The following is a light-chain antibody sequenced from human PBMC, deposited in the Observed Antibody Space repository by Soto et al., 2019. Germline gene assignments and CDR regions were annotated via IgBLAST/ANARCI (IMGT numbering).Light chain of an antibody. CDR2: DAS. CDR1: QSVGSF. CDR3: QQRENFLT. J-gene: IGKJ4*01. V-gene: IGKV3-11*01. Sequence: ETVLTQSPATLSLSPGERATLSCRASQSVGSFLAWYQQKPGQAPRLLIYDASNRATGIPAGFSGSGSGTDFTLTISSLEPEDFAVYYCQQRENFLTFGGGTKVEIK.